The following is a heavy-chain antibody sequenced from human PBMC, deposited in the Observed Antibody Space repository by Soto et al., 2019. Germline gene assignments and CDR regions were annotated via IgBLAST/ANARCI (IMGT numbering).Heavy chain of an antibody. J-gene: IGHJ4*02. CDR1: GFTFSSYG. Sequence: ESGGGVVQPGRSLRLSCAASGFTFSSYGMHWVRQAPGKGLEWVAVIWYDGSNKYYADSVKGRFTISRDNSKNTLYLQMNSLRAEDTAVYYCARETYNWNDGFDYWGQGTLVTVSS. V-gene: IGHV3-33*01. CDR3: ARETYNWNDGFDY. D-gene: IGHD1-1*01. CDR2: IWYDGSNK.